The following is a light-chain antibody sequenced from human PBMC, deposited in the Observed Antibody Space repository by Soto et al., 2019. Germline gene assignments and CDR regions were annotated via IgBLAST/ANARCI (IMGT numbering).Light chain of an antibody. CDR2: GNS. J-gene: IGLJ2*01. CDR3: QSYDSSLSGYVV. V-gene: IGLV1-40*01. Sequence: QAVVTQPPSVSGAPGQRVTISCTGSSSNIGAGYDVHWYQQLPRTAPKLLIYGNSNRPSGVPDRFSGSKAGSSASLAITGLQAEDEADNYCQSYDSSLSGYVVFGGGTKLTVL. CDR1: SSNIGAGYD.